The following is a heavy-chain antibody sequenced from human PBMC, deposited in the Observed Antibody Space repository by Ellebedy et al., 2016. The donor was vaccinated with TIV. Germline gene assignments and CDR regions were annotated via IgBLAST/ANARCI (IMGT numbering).Heavy chain of an antibody. CDR2: IIPIFGTA. CDR1: GHTLTGYY. CDR3: GRDRPYYYDRGGDRGAFDI. V-gene: IGHV1-69*06. Sequence: ASVKVSCKTSGHTLTGYYIHWVRQAPGQGLEWMGGIIPIFGTANYAQKFQGRVTITADKSTRTAYMELSSLRSEDTAVYYCGRDRPYYYDRGGDRGAFDIWGQGTMVTVSS. D-gene: IGHD3-22*01. J-gene: IGHJ3*02.